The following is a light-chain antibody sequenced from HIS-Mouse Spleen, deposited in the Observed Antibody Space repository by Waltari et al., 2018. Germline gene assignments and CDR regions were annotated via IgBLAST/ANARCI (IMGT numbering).Light chain of an antibody. Sequence: SYVLTQPPSVSVAPGKTARITCGGNNIGSTSVHWYQQKPGQAPVLVVYDDGDRPSGIPERFSGSNSGNTATLTISRVEAGDEADYYCQVWDSSSDHVVFGGGTKLTVL. CDR3: QVWDSSSDHVV. CDR1: NIGSTS. J-gene: IGLJ2*01. V-gene: IGLV3-21*03. CDR2: DDG.